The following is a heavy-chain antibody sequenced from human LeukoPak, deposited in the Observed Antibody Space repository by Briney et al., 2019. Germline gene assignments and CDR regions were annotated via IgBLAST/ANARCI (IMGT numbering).Heavy chain of an antibody. V-gene: IGHV4-34*01. D-gene: IGHD6-19*01. CDR3: ARGRSTRAGWFDP. J-gene: IGHJ5*02. Sequence: PSETLSLTCGAYGGSFSAYYWSWIRQPAGKGLEWIGEINHSGSTNYNPPLKSRVTISVDTSKNQFSLKLSSVTAADTAVYSCARGRSTRAGWFDPWGQGTLVTVSS. CDR2: INHSGST. CDR1: GGSFSAYY.